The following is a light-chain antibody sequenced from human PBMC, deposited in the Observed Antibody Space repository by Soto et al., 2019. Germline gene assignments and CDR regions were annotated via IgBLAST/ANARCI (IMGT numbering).Light chain of an antibody. Sequence: TLSLSPGERATLSCGASQSVSNNYLAWYQQKPGQAPRLLIYGASNRATGIPDRFSGSGSGTDFTLIISRLEPEDFAVYYCQQYGSSGTFGQGTKVDIK. J-gene: IGKJ1*01. CDR3: QQYGSSGT. CDR2: GAS. V-gene: IGKV3-20*01. CDR1: QSVSNNY.